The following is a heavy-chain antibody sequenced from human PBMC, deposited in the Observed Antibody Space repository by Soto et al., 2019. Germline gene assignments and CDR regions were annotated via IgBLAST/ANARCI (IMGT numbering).Heavy chain of an antibody. CDR2: VIPIFGKP. J-gene: IGHJ6*02. CDR3: ARERSYYYAMDV. CDR1: GGTFSSYS. V-gene: IGHV1-69*06. Sequence: QVQLVQSGAEVKKSGSPVKVSCTASGGTFSSYSINWVRQAPGQGLEWMGGVIPIFGKPTYAQKFQGRLTITADKSTSTAYMELTSLRYDDTAVYYCARERSYYYAMDVWDQGTTVTVSS.